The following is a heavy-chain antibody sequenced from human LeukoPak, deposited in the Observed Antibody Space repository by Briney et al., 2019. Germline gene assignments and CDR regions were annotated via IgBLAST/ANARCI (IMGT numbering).Heavy chain of an antibody. J-gene: IGHJ6*02. D-gene: IGHD3-22*01. CDR2: ISAYNGNT. CDR1: GYTSTSYG. CDR3: ARDGYYYDGSGYYSPPTPSENYYYYGMDV. V-gene: IGHV1-18*01. Sequence: ASVTVSCKASGYTSTSYGISWVRQAPGQGLEWMGWISAYNGNTNYAQKLQGRVTMTTDTSTSTAYMELRSLRSDDTAVYYCARDGYYYDGSGYYSPPTPSENYYYYGMDVWGQGTTVTVSS.